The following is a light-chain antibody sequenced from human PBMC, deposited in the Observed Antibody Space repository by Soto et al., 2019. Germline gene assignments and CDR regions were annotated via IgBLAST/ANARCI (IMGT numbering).Light chain of an antibody. CDR3: MQAKQIPRT. CDR2: LGS. CDR1: QSLLHTSGDNY. V-gene: IGKV2-28*01. J-gene: IGKJ1*01. Sequence: DIVMTQSPLSLSVTPGEPASISCTSSQSLLHTSGDNYLDWYLQRPGQSPQLXIYLGSKREPGVSDRISGSGSGTRFTLRISRVEAEDVGIYYCMQAKQIPRTFGQGTKVDIK.